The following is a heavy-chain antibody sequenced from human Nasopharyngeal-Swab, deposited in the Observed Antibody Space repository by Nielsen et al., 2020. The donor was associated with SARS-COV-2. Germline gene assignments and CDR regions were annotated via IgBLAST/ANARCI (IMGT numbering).Heavy chain of an antibody. V-gene: IGHV4-59*01. J-gene: IGHJ3*02. D-gene: IGHD3-3*01. CDR3: ARGGGLGYYDFWSGYSQTSDAFDI. Sequence: SETPSLTCTVSGGSISSYYWSWIRQPPGKGLEWIGYIYYSGSTNYNPSLKSRVTISVDTSKNQFSLKLSSVTAADTAVYYCARGGGLGYYDFWSGYSQTSDAFDIWGQGTMVTASS. CDR2: IYYSGST. CDR1: GGSISSYY.